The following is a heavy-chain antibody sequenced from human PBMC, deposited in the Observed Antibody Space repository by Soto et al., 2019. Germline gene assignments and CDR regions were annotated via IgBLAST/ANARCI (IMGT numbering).Heavy chain of an antibody. J-gene: IGHJ4*02. CDR1: GGSISSGGYY. V-gene: IGHV4-31*03. CDR3: ARLTKEAARPGYYFDY. Sequence: QVQLQESGPGLVKPSQTLSLTCTVSGGSISSGGYYWSWIRQHPGKGLEWIGYLYYSGSTYYNPSLKSRVTISVDTSKNQFSLKLSSVTAADTAVYYCARLTKEAARPGYYFDYWGQGTLVTVSS. D-gene: IGHD6-6*01. CDR2: LYYSGST.